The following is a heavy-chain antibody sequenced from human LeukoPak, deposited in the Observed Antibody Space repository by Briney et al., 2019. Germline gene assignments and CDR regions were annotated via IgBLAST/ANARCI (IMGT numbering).Heavy chain of an antibody. Sequence: PGGSLRLSCEASGFTFSNYEMAWVRQGPGMGLEWLSYISGGGNIIRYADTVRGRFTISRDSVKKSGCLQMNSLRVDDTAIYYWAGGPQFSGSHGFWGKGTLVTVSS. CDR2: ISGGGNII. V-gene: IGHV3-48*03. J-gene: IGHJ4*02. D-gene: IGHD1-26*01. CDR3: AGGPQFSGSHGF. CDR1: GFTFSNYE.